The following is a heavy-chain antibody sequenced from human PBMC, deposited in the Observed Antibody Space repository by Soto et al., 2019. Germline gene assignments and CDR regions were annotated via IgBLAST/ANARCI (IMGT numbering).Heavy chain of an antibody. J-gene: IGHJ5*02. CDR2: MFYVGAT. CDR1: GGSISSGDYY. CDR3: ARVVTFCSSPACRGRNWFDP. D-gene: IGHD2-2*01. V-gene: IGHV4-30-4*01. Sequence: SETLSLTCSVSGGSISSGDYYWSWIRQPPGKGLEWIGYMFYVGATYYNPSLKSRVTISVDTSKNQFSLKLSSVTAADTAVYHCARVVTFCSSPACRGRNWFDPGGQGTLVTGSS.